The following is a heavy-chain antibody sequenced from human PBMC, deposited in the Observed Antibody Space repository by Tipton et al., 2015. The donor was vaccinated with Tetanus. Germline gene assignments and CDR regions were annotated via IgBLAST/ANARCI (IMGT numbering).Heavy chain of an antibody. CDR2: IYYSGST. CDR3: ARDQGGGRVVRLNWFDP. V-gene: IGHV4-31*11. J-gene: IGHJ5*02. CDR1: GVSIRNGGYS. D-gene: IGHD6-6*01. Sequence: TLSLTCAVSGVSIRNGGYSWNWIRQQPGKGPEWIGYIYYSGSTHYNPSLKSRVTMSVDTSKNQFSLKLTSVTAADTAVYYCARDQGGGRVVRLNWFDPWGQGTLVTVSS.